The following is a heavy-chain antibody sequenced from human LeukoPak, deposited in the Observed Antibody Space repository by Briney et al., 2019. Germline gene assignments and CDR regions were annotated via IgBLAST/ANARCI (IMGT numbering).Heavy chain of an antibody. CDR3: ARDGGYSYGYGIDY. D-gene: IGHD5-18*01. CDR2: ISSSSSYI. V-gene: IGHV3-21*01. J-gene: IGHJ4*02. CDR1: GFTFSSYS. Sequence: NAGGSLRLSCAASGFTFSSYSMNWVRQAPGKGLEWVSSISSSSSYIYYADSVKGRFTISRDNAKNSLYLQMNSLRAEDTAVYYCARDGGYSYGYGIDYWGQGTLVTVSS.